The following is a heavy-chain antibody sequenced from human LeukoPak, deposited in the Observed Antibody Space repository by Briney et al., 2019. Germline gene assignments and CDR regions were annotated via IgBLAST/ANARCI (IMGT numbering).Heavy chain of an antibody. CDR3: SRGSALNRAYSGYDPPFHY. CDR2: INPNSGAT. J-gene: IGHJ4*02. V-gene: IGHV1-2*02. CDR1: GYTFSDYY. Sequence: ASVKVSCKASGYTFSDYYMHWVRQAPGQGLEWIGWINPNSGATGYAQKFQGRVTMTRDPSISTADMELNSLRPDDTAMYYCSRGSALNRAYSGYDPPFHYWGQGTLVAVSS. D-gene: IGHD5-12*01.